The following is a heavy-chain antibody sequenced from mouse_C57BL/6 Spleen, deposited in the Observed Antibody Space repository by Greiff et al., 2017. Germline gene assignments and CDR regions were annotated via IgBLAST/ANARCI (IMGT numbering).Heavy chain of an antibody. V-gene: IGHV1-59*01. Sequence: QVQLQQPGAELVRPGTSVKLSCKASGYTFTSYWMHWVKQRPGQGLEWIGVIDPSDSYTNYNQKFKGKATLTVDTSSSTAYMQLSSLTSEDSAVYYCARQLRQYYYAMDYWGQGTSVTVSS. J-gene: IGHJ4*01. CDR1: GYTFTSYW. D-gene: IGHD3-2*02. CDR2: IDPSDSYT. CDR3: ARQLRQYYYAMDY.